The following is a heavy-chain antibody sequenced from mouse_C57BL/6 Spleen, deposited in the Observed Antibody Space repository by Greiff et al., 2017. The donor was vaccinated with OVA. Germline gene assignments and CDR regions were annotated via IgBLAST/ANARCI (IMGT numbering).Heavy chain of an antibody. V-gene: IGHV1-81*01. CDR3: ERRATRIDRDY. CDR1: GYTFTSYG. D-gene: IGHD3-1*01. Sequence: QVQLQQPGAELVRPGSSVKLSCKASGYTFTSYGISWVKQRTGQGLEWIGEIYPRSGNTYYNEKFKGKATLTADKSSSTAYMELRSLTSEDSAVFFCERRATRIDRDYWCQKTSDTVPS. CDR2: IYPRSGNT. J-gene: IGHJ4*01.